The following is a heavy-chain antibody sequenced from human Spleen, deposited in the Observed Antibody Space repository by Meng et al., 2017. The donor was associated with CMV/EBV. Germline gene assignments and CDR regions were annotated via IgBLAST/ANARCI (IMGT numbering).Heavy chain of an antibody. CDR1: GYTFTGYY. V-gene: IGHV1-2*02. Sequence: ASVKVSCKASGYTFTGYYMHWVRQAPGQGLEWMGWINPNSGGTNYAQKFQGRVTMTRDTSISTAYMELSRLRSDDTAVYYCASKIREYSSSWYYFDCWGQGTLVTVSS. D-gene: IGHD6-13*01. J-gene: IGHJ4*02. CDR3: ASKIREYSSSWYYFDC. CDR2: INPNSGGT.